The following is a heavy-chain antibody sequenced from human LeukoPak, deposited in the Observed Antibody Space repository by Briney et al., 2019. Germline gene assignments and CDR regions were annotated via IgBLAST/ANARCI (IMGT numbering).Heavy chain of an antibody. Sequence: ASVKVSCKASGYTFTSYGISWVRQAPGQGLEWMGWISAYNGNTNYAQKLQGRVTMTTDTSTSTAYMELRSLRSDDTAVYYCARARAAAGLENYFDYWGQGTLVTVSS. J-gene: IGHJ4*02. V-gene: IGHV1-18*01. D-gene: IGHD6-13*01. CDR3: ARARAAAGLENYFDY. CDR2: ISAYNGNT. CDR1: GYTFTSYG.